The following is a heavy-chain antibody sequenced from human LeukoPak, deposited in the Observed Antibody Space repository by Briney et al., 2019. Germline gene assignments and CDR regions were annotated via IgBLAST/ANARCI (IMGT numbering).Heavy chain of an antibody. V-gene: IGHV4-30-2*01. Sequence: SQTVSLTCAVSGGSISSGGYSWSWIRQPPGKGLEWIGYIYHSGSTYYNPSLKSRVTISVDRSKNQFSLKLSSVTAADTAVYYCARHLNWFDPWGQGTLVTVSS. CDR2: IYHSGST. J-gene: IGHJ5*02. CDR3: ARHLNWFDP. CDR1: GGSISSGGYS.